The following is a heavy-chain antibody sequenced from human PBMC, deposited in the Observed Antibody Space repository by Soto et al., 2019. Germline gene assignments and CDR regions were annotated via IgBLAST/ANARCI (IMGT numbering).Heavy chain of an antibody. J-gene: IGHJ4*02. Sequence: EVQLLESGGDLVQPGGSLRLSCAASGFTFSSYAMSWVRQAPGKGLEWVSAISGSGGSTYYADSVKGRFTISRENSKNTLYLQMNSLRAEDTAVYYCAKNPHYDYIWGSSQYFDYWGQGPLVTVSS. D-gene: IGHD3-16*01. CDR2: ISGSGGST. V-gene: IGHV3-23*01. CDR1: GFTFSSYA. CDR3: AKNPHYDYIWGSSQYFDY.